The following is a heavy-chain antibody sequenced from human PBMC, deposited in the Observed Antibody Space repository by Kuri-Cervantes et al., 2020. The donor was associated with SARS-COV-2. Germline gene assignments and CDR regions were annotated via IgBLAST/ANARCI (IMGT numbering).Heavy chain of an antibody. CDR2: ISSSSSTI. J-gene: IGHJ6*03. V-gene: IGHV3-48*01. Sequence: ESLKISCTVSGGSISSSSYYWGWIRQPPGKGLEWVSYISSSSSTIYYADSVKGRFTISRDNAKNSLYLQMNSLRAEDTAVYYCARTNMEQLVIYYYYMDVWGKGTTVTVSS. D-gene: IGHD6-13*01. CDR1: GGSISSSS. CDR3: ARTNMEQLVIYYYYMDV.